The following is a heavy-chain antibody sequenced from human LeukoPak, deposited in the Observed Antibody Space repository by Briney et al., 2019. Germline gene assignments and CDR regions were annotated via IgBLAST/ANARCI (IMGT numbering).Heavy chain of an antibody. CDR1: GFTFSSYS. V-gene: IGHV3-21*01. CDR2: ISSSSSYI. J-gene: IGHJ6*03. Sequence: GGSLRLSCAASGFTFSSYSMNWVRQAPGRGLEWVSSISSSSSYIYYADSVKGRFTISRDNAKNSLYLQMNSLRADDTAVYYCARFAAGGSYYYYMDVWGKGTTVTVSS. CDR3: ARFAAGGSYYYYMDV. D-gene: IGHD6-25*01.